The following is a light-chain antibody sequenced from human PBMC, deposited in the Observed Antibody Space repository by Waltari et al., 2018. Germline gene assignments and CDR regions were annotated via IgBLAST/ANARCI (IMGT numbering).Light chain of an antibody. J-gene: IGLJ3*02. V-gene: IGLV8-61*01. Sequence: QTVVTQEPSLSVSPGGTVTLTCALRSGSLSTTSYATWYQQTPGPARRSCRYKARPRAAGDHHRFSGSILGNTGALTVPGAQADDEADYCCAVYMGSGIWGCGGGTRLTVL. CDR1: SGSLSTTSY. CDR2: KAR. CDR3: AVYMGSGIWG.